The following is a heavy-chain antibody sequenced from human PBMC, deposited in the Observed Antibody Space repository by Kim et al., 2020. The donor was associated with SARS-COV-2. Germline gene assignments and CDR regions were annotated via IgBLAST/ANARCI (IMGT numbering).Heavy chain of an antibody. J-gene: IGHJ6*02. V-gene: IGHV4-61*07. Sequence: LKSRVTISVDPSKNQFSLKLSSVTAADTAVYYCARLGVRGLYYYYGMDVWGQGTTVTVSS. CDR3: ARLGVRGLYYYYGMDV. D-gene: IGHD3-10*01.